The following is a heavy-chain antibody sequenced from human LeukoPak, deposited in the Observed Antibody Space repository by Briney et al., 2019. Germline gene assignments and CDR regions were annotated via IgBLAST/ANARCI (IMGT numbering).Heavy chain of an antibody. CDR1: GGSISSYY. Sequence: SETLSLTCTVSGGSISSYYWSWIRQPAGRGLEWIGRINTGGNSNYNPSLKSRLTMSLDTSKSQFSLQLSSVTAADTAVYYCARAGGYYFDYWGQGTLVTVSS. V-gene: IGHV4-4*07. J-gene: IGHJ4*02. CDR2: INTGGNS. CDR3: ARAGGYYFDY.